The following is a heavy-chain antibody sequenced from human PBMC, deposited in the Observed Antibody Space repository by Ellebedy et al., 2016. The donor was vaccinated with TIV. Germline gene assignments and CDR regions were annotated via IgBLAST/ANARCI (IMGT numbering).Heavy chain of an antibody. CDR2: IYYSGST. D-gene: IGHD6-13*01. Sequence: SETLSLTCTVSGDSISSTSYYWGWIRQPPGKGLQWIGNIYYSGSTYYNPSLKSRVTISVDTSKNQFSLKLTSVTASDTAVYYCARSGYSTFDFDYWGQGTLVTVSS. CDR3: ARSGYSTFDFDY. CDR1: GDSISSTSYY. V-gene: IGHV4-39*07. J-gene: IGHJ4*02.